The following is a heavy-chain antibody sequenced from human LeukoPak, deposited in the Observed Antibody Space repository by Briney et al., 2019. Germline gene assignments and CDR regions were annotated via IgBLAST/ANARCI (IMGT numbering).Heavy chain of an antibody. CDR2: INHSGGT. CDR3: ARLRPGPDYFDY. CDR1: GGSFSGYY. V-gene: IGHV4-34*01. J-gene: IGHJ4*02. Sequence: SETLSLTCAVYGGSFSGYYWSWIRQPPGKGLEWIGEINHSGGTNYNPSLKSRVTISVDTSKNQFSLKLSSVTAADTAVYYCARLRPGPDYFDYWGQGTLVTVSS. D-gene: IGHD1-1*01.